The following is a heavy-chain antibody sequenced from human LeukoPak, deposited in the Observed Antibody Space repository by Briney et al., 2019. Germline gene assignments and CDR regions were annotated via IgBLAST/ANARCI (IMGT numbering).Heavy chain of an antibody. J-gene: IGHJ4*02. CDR1: GGSSSGYY. D-gene: IGHD3-10*01. Sequence: SETLSLTCAVYGGSSSGYYWSWIRQPPGKGLEWIGEINHSGSTNYNPSLRSRVTISVDTSKNQFSLKLSSVTAADTAVYYCARGLSWLNSGLGYWGQGTLVTVSS. CDR3: ARGLSWLNSGLGY. CDR2: INHSGST. V-gene: IGHV4-34*01.